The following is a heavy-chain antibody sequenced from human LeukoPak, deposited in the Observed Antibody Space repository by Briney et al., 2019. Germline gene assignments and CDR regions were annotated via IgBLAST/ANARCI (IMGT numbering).Heavy chain of an antibody. CDR1: GTNFTNYW. Sequence: GESLQISCKGSGTNFTNYWIGWVREMPGKGLEWMGIIYPSNSDTSHSPSFQGQVTISADKSISTAYLQWSSAKASATAMYYCARLGRSGSSAGTSDFWGQGTLVTVSS. D-gene: IGHD1-26*01. CDR3: ARLGRSGSSAGTSDF. CDR2: IYPSNSDT. V-gene: IGHV5-51*01. J-gene: IGHJ4*02.